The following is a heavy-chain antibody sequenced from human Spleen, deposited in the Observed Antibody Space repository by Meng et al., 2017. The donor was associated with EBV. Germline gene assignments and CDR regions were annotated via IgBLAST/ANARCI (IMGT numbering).Heavy chain of an antibody. D-gene: IGHD5-12*01. Sequence: QVPLKDGGSDLLQPSVTLSLTCAVYGGSFSSYYWSCCRQQPGKERVELMEDNHSGGTNYNPPLNKRRAISLDASKNQYSLRLCSVTAADATVYYCAGGSFEGCQAVATKTIDFWGQGTLVTVSS. J-gene: IGHJ4*02. CDR3: AGGSFEGCQAVATKTIDF. CDR1: GGSFSSYY. CDR2: DNHSGGT. V-gene: IGHV4-34*02.